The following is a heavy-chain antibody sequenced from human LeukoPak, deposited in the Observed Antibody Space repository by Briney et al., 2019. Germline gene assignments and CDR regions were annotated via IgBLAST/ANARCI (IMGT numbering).Heavy chain of an antibody. V-gene: IGHV4-59*08. CDR2: IYYSGST. CDR3: ARRLYSSVGFDY. CDR1: GGSISSYY. Sequence: PSETLSLTCTFSGGSISSYYWSWIRQPPRKGLDWIGYIYYSGSTNYNPSLKSRVTISVDTSKNQFSLKLSSVTAADTAVYYCARRLYSSVGFDYWGQGTLVTVSS. J-gene: IGHJ4*02. D-gene: IGHD6-19*01.